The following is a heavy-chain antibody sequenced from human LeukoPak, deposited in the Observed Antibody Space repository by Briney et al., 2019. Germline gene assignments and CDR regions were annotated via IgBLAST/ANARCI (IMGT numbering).Heavy chain of an antibody. D-gene: IGHD6-19*01. V-gene: IGHV6-1*01. Sequence: SQTLSLTCGISGDSVSSNSAGWNWVRQSPTGGLEWLGSTYYRSNWYNDYAVSVRSRITINPDTSKNQFSLQLKSVTPEATAVYYCASEDSSAWGYFDAWGQGTLVTVAS. CDR1: GDSVSSNSAG. CDR3: ASEDSSAWGYFDA. CDR2: TYYRSNWYN. J-gene: IGHJ5*02.